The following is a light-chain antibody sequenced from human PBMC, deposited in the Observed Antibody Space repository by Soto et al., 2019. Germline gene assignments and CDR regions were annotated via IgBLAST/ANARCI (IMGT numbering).Light chain of an antibody. CDR1: QTIINF. CDR3: QQSYSTPYT. Sequence: DIQMTQFPSSLSASVGDRVTITCRASQTIINFLNWYQQKPGKAPNLLIYGASSLQSGDPSRFSGSGSGTDFTRTIANLQPEDFATYFCQQSYSTPYTFGQGTELEI. V-gene: IGKV1-39*01. CDR2: GAS. J-gene: IGKJ2*01.